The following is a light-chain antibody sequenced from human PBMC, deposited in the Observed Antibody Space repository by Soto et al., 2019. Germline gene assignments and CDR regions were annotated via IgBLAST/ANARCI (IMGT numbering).Light chain of an antibody. CDR2: DVS. Sequence: QSVLTQPASVSGSPGQSITISCTGTSSDVGGYNYVSWYQQHPGKAPKLMIYDVSNRPSGVSNRFSGSKSGNTASLTISGPQAEDEADYYCSSYTSSSTHNYVFGTGTKVTVL. CDR3: SSYTSSSTHNYV. CDR1: SSDVGGYNY. V-gene: IGLV2-14*01. J-gene: IGLJ1*01.